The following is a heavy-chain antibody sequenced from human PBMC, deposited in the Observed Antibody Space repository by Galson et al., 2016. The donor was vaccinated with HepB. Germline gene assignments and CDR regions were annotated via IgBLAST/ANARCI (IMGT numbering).Heavy chain of an antibody. Sequence: SVKVSCKASGYTFTSYAMHWVRQAPGQRLEWMGWINAGNGNTKYSQKFQGRVTITRDTAASTAYMELSSLRSEDTAVYYCARVGGRVVGATTLNYWGQGTLVTVSS. CDR1: GYTFTSYA. CDR3: ARVGGRVVGATTLNY. V-gene: IGHV1-3*01. J-gene: IGHJ4*02. D-gene: IGHD1-26*01. CDR2: INAGNGNT.